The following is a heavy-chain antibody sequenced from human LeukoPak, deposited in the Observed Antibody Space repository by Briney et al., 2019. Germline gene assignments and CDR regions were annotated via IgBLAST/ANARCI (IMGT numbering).Heavy chain of an antibody. CDR3: ARARVVAAPYGMDV. CDR1: GGSFSDYY. D-gene: IGHD2-15*01. Sequence: SETLSLTCAVYGGSFSDYYWSWIRQPPGKGLEWIGEINHSGSTNYNPSHKSRVTISVDTSKNQFSLKLSSVTAADTAVYFCARARVVAAPYGMDVWGQGTTVTVSS. V-gene: IGHV4-34*01. CDR2: INHSGST. J-gene: IGHJ6*02.